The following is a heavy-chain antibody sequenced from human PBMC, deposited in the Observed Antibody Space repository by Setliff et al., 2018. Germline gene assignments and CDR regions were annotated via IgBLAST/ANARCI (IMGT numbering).Heavy chain of an antibody. D-gene: IGHD3-9*01. V-gene: IGHV3-23*01. J-gene: IGHJ6*02. CDR1: GFSFSAYA. CDR3: ARAYYGTVNGYSSYYGLDV. Sequence: GGSLRLSCAASGFSFSAYAMSWVRQAPGKGLEGVSSISRSADSTYYADSVKGRFTISRDNSKNTLYLQMNSLRADDTAFYYCARAYYGTVNGYSSYYGLDVWGQGTTVTVSS. CDR2: ISRSADST.